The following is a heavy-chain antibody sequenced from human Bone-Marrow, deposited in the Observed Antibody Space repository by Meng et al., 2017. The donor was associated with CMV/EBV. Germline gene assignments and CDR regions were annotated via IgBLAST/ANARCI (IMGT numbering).Heavy chain of an antibody. CDR1: GFPFNSYA. Sequence: CAASGFPFNSYAMHWVRQAPGKGLEWVAVISYDGDNEYYADSVKGRFTISRDNSKNTLYLEMNSLRAEDTAVYYCARELGGRPWFAPWGQGTLVTVSS. V-gene: IGHV3-30-3*01. CDR3: ARELGGRPWFAP. J-gene: IGHJ5*02. D-gene: IGHD3-16*01. CDR2: ISYDGDNE.